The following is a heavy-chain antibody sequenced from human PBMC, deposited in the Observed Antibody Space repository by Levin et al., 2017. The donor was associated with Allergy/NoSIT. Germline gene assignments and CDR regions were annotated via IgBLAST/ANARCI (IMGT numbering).Heavy chain of an antibody. CDR2: INSDGTNT. J-gene: IGHJ4*02. Sequence: GESLKISCEASGFTFNKYWMHWIRQGPEKGLVWVSRINSDGTNTTYADSVKGRFTISRDNAKNTLYLQMNSLRDEDTAVYYCARDPSKLVTPDFWGQGTQVTVSS. CDR1: GFTFNKYW. V-gene: IGHV3-74*01. D-gene: IGHD5-18*01. CDR3: ARDPSKLVTPDF.